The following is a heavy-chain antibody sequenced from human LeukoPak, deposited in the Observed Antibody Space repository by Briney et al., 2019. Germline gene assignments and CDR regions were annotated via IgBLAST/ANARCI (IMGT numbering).Heavy chain of an antibody. V-gene: IGHV3-33*01. CDR1: GFTFSSYG. CDR3: ARPTVYGGNPYWYFDL. CDR2: IWYDGSNK. Sequence: GGSLRLSCAASGFTFSSYGMHWVRQAPGKGLEWVAVIWYDGSNKYYADSVKGRFTISRDNSKNTLYLQMNSLRAEDTAVYYCARPTVYGGNPYWYFDLWGRGTLVTVSS. J-gene: IGHJ2*01. D-gene: IGHD4-23*01.